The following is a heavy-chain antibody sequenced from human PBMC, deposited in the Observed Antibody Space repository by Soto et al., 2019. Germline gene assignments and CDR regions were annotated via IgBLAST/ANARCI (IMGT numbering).Heavy chain of an antibody. CDR1: GFTFSPYG. J-gene: IGHJ4*02. CDR3: AGGSGWISDS. D-gene: IGHD6-19*01. CDR2: IKDDGGDE. Sequence: EVQLVESGGGLVQPGGSLRLSCAVSGFTFSPYGMSWVRQAPGKGLQWVAIIKDDGGDEHYLEAVRGRFTISRDNAKKSLYLAMDSLRVEDTAVYYCAGGSGWISDSWGQGTLVTVSS. V-gene: IGHV3-7*05.